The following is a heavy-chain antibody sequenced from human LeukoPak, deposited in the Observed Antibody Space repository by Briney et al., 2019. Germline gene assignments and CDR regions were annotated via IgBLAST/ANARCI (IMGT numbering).Heavy chain of an antibody. CDR1: GGSISSYY. V-gene: IGHV4-59*08. D-gene: IGHD3-22*01. J-gene: IGHJ6*03. CDR3: ARQQGYYDTIGRYYHYYMDV. CDR2: IYYSGST. Sequence: SETLSLTCTVSGGSISSYYWSRIRQPPGKGLEWIGYIYYSGSTNYNPSLKSRVTISVDTSKNQFSLRLSSVTAADTAVYYCARQQGYYDTIGRYYHYYMDVWGKGTTVTVSS.